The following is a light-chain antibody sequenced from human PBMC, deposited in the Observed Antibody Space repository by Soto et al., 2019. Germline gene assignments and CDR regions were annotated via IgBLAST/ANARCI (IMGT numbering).Light chain of an antibody. CDR2: AAS. V-gene: IGKV3-20*01. J-gene: IGKJ2*01. Sequence: EIVLTQSPGTLSLSPGERATLSCRASRSFASSYLGWYQQKPGQAPRLLIYAASSRATGIPDRFSGSGSGTDFTLTISRLEPEDSAVYYCQQYGSSPTYTFGQGTKLEI. CDR1: RSFASSY. CDR3: QQYGSSPTYT.